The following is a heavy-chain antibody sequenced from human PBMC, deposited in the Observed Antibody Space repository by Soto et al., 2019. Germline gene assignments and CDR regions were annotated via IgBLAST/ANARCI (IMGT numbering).Heavy chain of an antibody. Sequence: PWGSLRLSCAVSGFPLEKYGMNCVRQAPWKGLEWVSTVSGSGLYTYYTDSVKGRLTISRDNPRNTLYLQMNSLRLEDTAVYFCAKDLIAATGTPSYYFDSWGQGTLVTVSS. D-gene: IGHD6-13*01. V-gene: IGHV3-23*01. CDR1: GFPLEKYG. CDR2: VSGSGLYT. J-gene: IGHJ4*02. CDR3: AKDLIAATGTPSYYFDS.